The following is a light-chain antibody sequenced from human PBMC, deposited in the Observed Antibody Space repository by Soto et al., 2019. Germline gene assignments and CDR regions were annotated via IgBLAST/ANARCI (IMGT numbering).Light chain of an antibody. V-gene: IGKV1-33*01. CDR1: QDISNY. CDR2: DAS. CDR3: QQYDTLPPLT. Sequence: DIQMTQSPSSLSASVGDRVTITCQASQDISNYLNWYQQKPGKAPKLLIFDASTLQIGVPSRFSGSGSVTDFTFTISSLQPEDLATYFCQQYDTLPPLTFGGGTRVEIK. J-gene: IGKJ4*01.